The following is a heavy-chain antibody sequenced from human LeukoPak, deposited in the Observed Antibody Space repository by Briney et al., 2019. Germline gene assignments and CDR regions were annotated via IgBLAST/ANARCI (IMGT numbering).Heavy chain of an antibody. CDR2: ISSSGDLV. CDR3: ARVGRDSQHLDY. J-gene: IGHJ4*02. V-gene: IGHV3-48*03. D-gene: IGHD2-15*01. Sequence: GGSLRLSCAASGFTFSSYEMNWVRQAPRKGLEWVSYISSSGDLVYYADSVRGRLTFSRDNAKNSLYLQMNSLRAEDTAIYYCARVGRDSQHLDYWGPGTLVTVSS. CDR1: GFTFSSYE.